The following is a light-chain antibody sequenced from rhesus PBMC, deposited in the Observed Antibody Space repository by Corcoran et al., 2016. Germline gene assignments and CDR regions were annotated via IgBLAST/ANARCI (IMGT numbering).Light chain of an antibody. CDR1: QGISSY. CDR2: YAN. Sequence: DIQMSQSPSSLSASVGDRVTITCRASQGISSYLNWYQQKPGKAPKLLIYYANSLASGVPSMFRGSGSGTDYTLTISSLQPEDFATYYCQQGYSTPLTFGGGTKVEIK. CDR3: QQGYSTPLT. J-gene: IGKJ4*01. V-gene: IGKV1-32*03.